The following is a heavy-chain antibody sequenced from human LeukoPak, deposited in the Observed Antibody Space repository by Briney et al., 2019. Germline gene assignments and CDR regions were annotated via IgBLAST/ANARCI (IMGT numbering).Heavy chain of an antibody. J-gene: IGHJ6*03. CDR1: GGTFSSYA. Sequence: GASVKVSCKASGGTFSSYAISWVRQAPGQGLEWMGGIIPIFGTANYAQKFQGRVTITADESTSTAYMELSSLRSEDTAVYYCARVPVVPAAGGRGAVPDRSFNYYYYYMDVWGKGTTVTVSS. CDR2: IIPIFGTA. D-gene: IGHD2-2*01. V-gene: IGHV1-69*13. CDR3: ARVPVVPAAGGRGAVPDRSFNYYYYYMDV.